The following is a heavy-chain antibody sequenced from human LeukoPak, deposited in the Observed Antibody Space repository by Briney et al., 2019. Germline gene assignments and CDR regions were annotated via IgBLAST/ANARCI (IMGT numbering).Heavy chain of an antibody. CDR3: ARVWGTVTHYSYYYMDV. Sequence: NPSETLSLTCTVSGGSISSYYWSWIRQPAGKGLEWIGRIYTSGSTNYNPSLKSRVTMSVDTSKNQFSLKLSSVTAADTAVYYCARVWGTVTHYSYYYMDVWGKGTTVTVSS. D-gene: IGHD4-11*01. CDR1: GGSISSYY. V-gene: IGHV4-4*07. J-gene: IGHJ6*03. CDR2: IYTSGST.